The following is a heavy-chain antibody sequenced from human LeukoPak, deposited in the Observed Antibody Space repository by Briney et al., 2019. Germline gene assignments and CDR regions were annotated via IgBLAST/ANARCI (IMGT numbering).Heavy chain of an antibody. CDR3: ARDIGYCSSTRCYGLDY. Sequence: PSETLSLTCTVSGGSISSIDYFWGWIRQPPGKGLEWIGSVYYSGSTFYNPSLKNRVTISVDTSKDQFSLKLRFVTAADTAVYYCARDIGYCSSTRCYGLDYWDQGTLVTVSS. V-gene: IGHV4-39*02. D-gene: IGHD2-2*03. CDR1: GGSISSIDYF. CDR2: VYYSGST. J-gene: IGHJ4*02.